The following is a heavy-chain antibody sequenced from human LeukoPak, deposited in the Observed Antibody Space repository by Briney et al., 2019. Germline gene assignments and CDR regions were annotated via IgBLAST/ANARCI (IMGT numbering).Heavy chain of an antibody. J-gene: IGHJ3*02. CDR1: GDTFSRNT. CDR2: SIPILDMA. V-gene: IGHV1-69*02. Sequence: SVKVSCKASGDTFSRNTISWVRQAPGQGLEWMGRSIPILDMANYAQKFQGRVTITADKSTSTAYMELSSLRSEDTAVYYCARVGGAALTLDIWGQGTMVTVSS. CDR3: ARVGGAALTLDI. D-gene: IGHD3-16*01.